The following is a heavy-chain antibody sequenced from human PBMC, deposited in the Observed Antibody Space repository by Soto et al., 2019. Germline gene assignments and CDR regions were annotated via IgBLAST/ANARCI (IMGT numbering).Heavy chain of an antibody. V-gene: IGHV1-3*01. J-gene: IGHJ4*02. CDR3: ARDTGDGTFDF. Sequence: ASVKVSCKASGYTFSSYAMHWVRQAPGQRLEWMGWINAGYGDTKSSQKFQDRVTTSRDTSASTAYMELTSLRSEDTAVYYCARDTGDGTFDFWGQGTLVTVSS. D-gene: IGHD7-27*01. CDR1: GYTFSSYA. CDR2: INAGYGDT.